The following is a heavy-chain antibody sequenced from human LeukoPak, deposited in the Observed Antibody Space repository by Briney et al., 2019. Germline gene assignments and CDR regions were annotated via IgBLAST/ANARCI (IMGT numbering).Heavy chain of an antibody. CDR3: ARVWGSGSYYDTQYYFDY. D-gene: IGHD3-10*01. Sequence: ASVKVSCKASGYTFTSYGISWVRQAPGQGLEWMGWISAYNGNTNYAQKLQGRVTMTTDTSTSTAYMELRSLRSDDTAVYYCARVWGSGSYYDTQYYFDYWGQGTLVTVSS. V-gene: IGHV1-18*01. CDR1: GYTFTSYG. J-gene: IGHJ4*02. CDR2: ISAYNGNT.